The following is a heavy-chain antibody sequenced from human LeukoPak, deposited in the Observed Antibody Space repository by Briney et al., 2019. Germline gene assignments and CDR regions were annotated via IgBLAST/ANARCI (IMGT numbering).Heavy chain of an antibody. J-gene: IGHJ3*02. V-gene: IGHV3-30-3*01. CDR1: GGSISSGD. CDR3: AREGSAGETFDI. D-gene: IGHD3-10*01. Sequence: LSLTCTVSGGSISSGDYYWSWIRQPPGKGLEWVAVVSYDGTSKYYAESVKGRFTISKDKSKNTVLLQMNSLRPEDTAVYYCAREGSAGETFDIWGQGTMVTVSS. CDR2: VSYDGTSK.